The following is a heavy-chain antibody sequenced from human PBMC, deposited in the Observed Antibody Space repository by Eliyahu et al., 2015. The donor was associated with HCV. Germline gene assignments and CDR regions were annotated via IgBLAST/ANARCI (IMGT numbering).Heavy chain of an antibody. CDR2: XKTDGSAK. D-gene: IGHD1-26*01. J-gene: IGHJ5*02. CDR1: GFTFSSYW. CDR3: ASEWDKSEQP. V-gene: IGHV3-7*05. Sequence: EVQLVESGGGLVQPGGSLRXSCAASGFTFSSYWVGWVRQAPGKGLEWVANXKTDGSAKNYVDSVRGRFTISRDNAKNSLYLEMNSLRVEDTALYFCASEWDKSEQPWGQGTQVTVSS.